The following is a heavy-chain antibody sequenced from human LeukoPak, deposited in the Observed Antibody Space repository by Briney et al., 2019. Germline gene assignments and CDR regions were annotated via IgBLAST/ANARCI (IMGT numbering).Heavy chain of an antibody. V-gene: IGHV3-74*01. J-gene: IGHJ3*01. Sequence: GGSLRLSCAASGFTFRSYWMHWVRQAPGKGLVWVSRINSDGSSTSYADSVKGRFIISRDHSKNTLYLQMNSLRAEDTAVYYCARDRYCSGGSCYGDAFDLWGQGTMVTVSS. CDR1: GFTFRSYW. CDR2: INSDGSST. CDR3: ARDRYCSGGSCYGDAFDL. D-gene: IGHD2-15*01.